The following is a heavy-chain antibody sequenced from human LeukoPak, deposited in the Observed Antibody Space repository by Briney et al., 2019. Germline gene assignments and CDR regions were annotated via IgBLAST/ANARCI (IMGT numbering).Heavy chain of an antibody. CDR1: GFTFSDYY. CDR3: AKAGDSSSSPLFLD. J-gene: IGHJ4*02. CDR2: ISSSGRTI. V-gene: IGHV3-11*01. D-gene: IGHD6-6*01. Sequence: GGSLRLSCAASGFTFSDYYMSWIRQAPGKGLEWVSYISSSGRTIYYADSVKGRFTISRDNAKNSLYLQMNSLRAEDTAVYYCAKAGDSSSSPLFLDWGQGTLVTVSS.